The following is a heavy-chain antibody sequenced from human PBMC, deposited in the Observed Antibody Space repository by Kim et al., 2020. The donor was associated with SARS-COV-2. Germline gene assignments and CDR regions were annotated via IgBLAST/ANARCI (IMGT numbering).Heavy chain of an antibody. D-gene: IGHD3-10*01. V-gene: IGHV3-74*01. J-gene: IGHJ4*02. CDR1: GFTFSGYW. CDR3: TSESGTYSADY. Sequence: GGSLRLSCAASGFTFSGYWMHWVRQAPGKGLVWVSRINSDGSSTRYADSVKGRFTISRDNAKNTLYLQMNSLTVEDTAVYYCTSESGTYSADYWGQGTLVTVSS. CDR2: INSDGSST.